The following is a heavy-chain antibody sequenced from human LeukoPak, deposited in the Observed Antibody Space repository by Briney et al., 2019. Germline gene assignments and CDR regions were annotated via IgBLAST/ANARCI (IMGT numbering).Heavy chain of an antibody. Sequence: GGSLRLSCAASGFTFDDYAMHWVRQAPGKGLEWVSGISWNSGSIGYADSVKGRFTISRDNAKNSLYLQMNSLRAEDTALYYCAKEMIAVAGSPFDYWGQGTLVTVSS. CDR1: GFTFDDYA. V-gene: IGHV3-9*01. D-gene: IGHD6-19*01. CDR3: AKEMIAVAGSPFDY. CDR2: ISWNSGSI. J-gene: IGHJ4*02.